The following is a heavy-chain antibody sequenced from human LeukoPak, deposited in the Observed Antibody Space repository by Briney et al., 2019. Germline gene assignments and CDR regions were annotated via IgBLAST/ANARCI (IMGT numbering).Heavy chain of an antibody. CDR2: IYYSGST. D-gene: IGHD2/OR15-2a*01. Sequence: KPSETLSLTCTVSFDSISSYYSSWIRQPPGKGLEWIGYIYYSGSTVYNPSLKSRVSISLDTSKNQFSLMLRSVTAADKAVYYCARLLHSFDIWRQGTMVTVSS. CDR1: FDSISSYY. CDR3: ARLLHSFDI. V-gene: IGHV4-59*08. J-gene: IGHJ3*02.